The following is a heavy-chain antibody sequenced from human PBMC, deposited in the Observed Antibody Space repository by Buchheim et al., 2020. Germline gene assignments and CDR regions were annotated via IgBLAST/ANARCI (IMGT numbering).Heavy chain of an antibody. CDR1: GGSFSGYY. J-gene: IGHJ6*02. Sequence: QVQLQQWGAGLLKPSETLSLTCAVYGGSFSGYYWSWIRQPPGKGLEWIGEINHSGSTNYNPSLKSRVTISVDTSKNQFYLKLSSVTAADTAVYYCARVVTWIQLWSDYYYYYGMDVWGQGTT. V-gene: IGHV4-34*01. D-gene: IGHD5-18*01. CDR2: INHSGST. CDR3: ARVVTWIQLWSDYYYYYGMDV.